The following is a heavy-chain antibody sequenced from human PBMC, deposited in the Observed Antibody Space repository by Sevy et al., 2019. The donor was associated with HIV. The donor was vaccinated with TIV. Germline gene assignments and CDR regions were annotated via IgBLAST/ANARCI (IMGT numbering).Heavy chain of an antibody. V-gene: IGHV3-30*18. CDR1: GFTFSSYG. D-gene: IGHD3-22*01. J-gene: IGHJ3*02. CDR3: AKAMGYYYDGRGTVEAFDI. CDR2: ISYDGSNK. Sequence: GGSLRLSCAASGFTFSSYGMHWVRQAPGKGLEWVAVISYDGSNKYYADSVKGRFTISRDNSKITLYLQMNSLRAEDTAVYYCAKAMGYYYDGRGTVEAFDIWGQGTMVTVSS.